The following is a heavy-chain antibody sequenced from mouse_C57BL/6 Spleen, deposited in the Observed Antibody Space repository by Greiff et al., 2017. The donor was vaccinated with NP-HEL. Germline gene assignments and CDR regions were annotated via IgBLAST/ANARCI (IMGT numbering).Heavy chain of an antibody. J-gene: IGHJ3*01. V-gene: IGHV1-82*01. D-gene: IGHD4-1*01. CDR1: GYAFSSSW. CDR2: IYPGDGDT. Sequence: QVQLKESGPELVKPGASVKISCKASGYAFSSSWMNWVKQRPGKGLEWIGRIYPGDGDTNYNGKFKGKATLTADKSSSTAYMQLSSLTSEDSAVYFCARRSPNWEGRTWFAYWGQGTLVTVSA. CDR3: ARRSPNWEGRTWFAY.